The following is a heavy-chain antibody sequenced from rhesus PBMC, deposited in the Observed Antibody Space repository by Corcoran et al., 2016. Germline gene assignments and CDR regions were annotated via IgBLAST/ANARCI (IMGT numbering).Heavy chain of an antibody. Sequence: EVQLVESGGGLVQPGGSLRLSCAASGFTFSSYGMSWVRQAPGKGLEWCSYISNVDERTYYAASVRGRYTITRENSKNTLSLRMNSLRAEDTAVYYCAKDWVDCSGIYCYAEYFEFWGQGALVTVSS. CDR2: ISNVDERT. CDR1: GFTFSSYG. CDR3: AKDWVDCSGIYCYAEYFEF. D-gene: IGHD2-27*01. V-gene: IGHV3S5*01. J-gene: IGHJ1*01.